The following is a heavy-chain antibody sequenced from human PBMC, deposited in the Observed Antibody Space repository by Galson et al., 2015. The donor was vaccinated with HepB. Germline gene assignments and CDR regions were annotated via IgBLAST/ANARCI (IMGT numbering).Heavy chain of an antibody. V-gene: IGHV1-69*13. CDR2: IIPIFGIA. D-gene: IGHD5-18*01. CDR3: ARRVIGLGYSYGYFDY. J-gene: IGHJ4*02. Sequence: SVKVSCKASGYTFTGYYMHWVRQAPGQGLEWMGGIIPIFGIANYAQKFQGRVTITADESTSTAYMELSSLRSEDTAVYYCARRVIGLGYSYGYFDYWGQGTLVTVSS. CDR1: GYTFTGYY.